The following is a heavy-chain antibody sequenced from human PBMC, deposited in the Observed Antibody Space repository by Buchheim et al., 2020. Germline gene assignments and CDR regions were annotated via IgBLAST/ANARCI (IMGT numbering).Heavy chain of an antibody. Sequence: QVQLVESGGGVVQPGRSLRLSCAASGFTFSSYGMHWVRQAPGKGLEWVAVISYDGSNKYYADSVKGRFTISRDNSKNTLYLQMNSLRAEDTAVYYCAKIRVAARPSLYYYYGMDVWGQGTT. CDR3: AKIRVAARPSLYYYYGMDV. CDR1: GFTFSSYG. CDR2: ISYDGSNK. V-gene: IGHV3-30*18. D-gene: IGHD6-6*01. J-gene: IGHJ6*02.